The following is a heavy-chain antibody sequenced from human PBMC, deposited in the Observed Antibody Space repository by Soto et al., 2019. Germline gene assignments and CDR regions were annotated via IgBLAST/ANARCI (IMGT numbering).Heavy chain of an antibody. Sequence: GASVKVSCKASGYTFTGYYMHWVRQAPGQGLEWMGWINPNSGGTNYAQKFQGWVTMTRDTSISTAYMELSRLRSDDTAVYYCARDSVLSSLGEQLVPGAFDIWGQGTMVTVSS. CDR3: ARDSVLSSLGEQLVPGAFDI. CDR2: INPNSGGT. D-gene: IGHD6-6*01. V-gene: IGHV1-2*04. J-gene: IGHJ3*02. CDR1: GYTFTGYY.